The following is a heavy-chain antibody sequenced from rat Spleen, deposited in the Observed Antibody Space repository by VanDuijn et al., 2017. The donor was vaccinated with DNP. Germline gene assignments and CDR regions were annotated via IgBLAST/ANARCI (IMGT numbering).Heavy chain of an antibody. CDR1: GYTFTPYY. Sequence: QVQLRQSGAEPAKPGSSVKISCKASGYTFTPYYITWIKQTTGQGLEYIGYINTGSGGTNYNEKFRGKATLTVDTSSNTAFMQLSSLTPDDSAVYYCARRRLPYWYFDFWGPGTMVTVSS. V-gene: IGHV1-43*01. J-gene: IGHJ1*01. CDR2: INTGSGGT. D-gene: IGHD1-4*01. CDR3: ARRRLPYWYFDF.